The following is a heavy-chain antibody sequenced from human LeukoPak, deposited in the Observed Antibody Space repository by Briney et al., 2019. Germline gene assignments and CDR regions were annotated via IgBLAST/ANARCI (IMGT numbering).Heavy chain of an antibody. J-gene: IGHJ5*02. Sequence: ASVKVSCKASGGTFSSYAISWVRQAPGQGLEWMGGIIPIFGTANYAQKFQGRVTITTDESTSTAYMELSSLRSEDTAVYYCARDCLGVGATAPSWFDPWGQGTRVTVSS. CDR1: GGTFSSYA. D-gene: IGHD1-26*01. CDR3: ARDCLGVGATAPSWFDP. CDR2: IIPIFGTA. V-gene: IGHV1-69*05.